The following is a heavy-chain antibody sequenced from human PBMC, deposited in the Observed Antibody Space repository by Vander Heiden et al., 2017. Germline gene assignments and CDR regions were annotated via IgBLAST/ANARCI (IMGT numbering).Heavy chain of an antibody. CDR2: ISWNSGSI. CDR3: AKDPDSSGYFGWFDP. J-gene: IGHJ5*02. D-gene: IGHD3-22*01. CDR1: GFTFVDYA. Sequence: EVQLVGFGGGLVQPGRSLRLSCAASGFTFVDYAMHWVRQAPGKGLEWVSGISWNSGSIGYADSVKGRFTISRDNAKNSLYLQMNSLRAEDTALYYCAKDPDSSGYFGWFDPWGQGTLVTVSS. V-gene: IGHV3-9*01.